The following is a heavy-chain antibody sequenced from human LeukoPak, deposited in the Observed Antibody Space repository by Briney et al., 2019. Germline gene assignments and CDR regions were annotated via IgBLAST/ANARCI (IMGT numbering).Heavy chain of an antibody. CDR3: AKDFSGLIVVVPADDAFDI. Sequence: GGSLRLSCAASGFTFSSYAMSWVRQAPGKGLEWVSAISGSGGSTYYADSVKGRFTISRDNSKNTLYLQMNSLRAEDTAVYYCAKDFSGLIVVVPADDAFDIWGQGTMVTVSS. CDR1: GFTFSSYA. J-gene: IGHJ3*02. V-gene: IGHV3-23*01. CDR2: ISGSGGST. D-gene: IGHD2-2*01.